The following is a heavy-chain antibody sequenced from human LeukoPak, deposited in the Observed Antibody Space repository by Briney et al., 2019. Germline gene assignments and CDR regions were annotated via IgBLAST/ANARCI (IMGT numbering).Heavy chain of an antibody. J-gene: IGHJ3*02. D-gene: IGHD3-10*01. CDR2: TSAYNGNT. CDR1: GYTFTSYG. V-gene: IGHV1-18*01. CDR3: ARDYYGSGSYYNSDAFDI. Sequence: GASVKVSCKASGYTFTSYGISWVRQAPGQGLEWMGWTSAYNGNTSYAQKLQGRVTMTTDTSTSTAYMELRSLRSDDTAVYYCARDYYGSGSYYNSDAFDIWGQGTMVTVSS.